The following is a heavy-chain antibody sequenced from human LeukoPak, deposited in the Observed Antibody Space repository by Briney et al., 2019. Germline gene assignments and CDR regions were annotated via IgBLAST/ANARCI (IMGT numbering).Heavy chain of an antibody. V-gene: IGHV4-31*03. CDR3: ARVGRGYGYSQDY. CDR2: IYYSGST. CDR1: GGSISSGSYY. J-gene: IGHJ4*02. Sequence: SETLSLTCTVSGGSISSGSYYWSWIRQHPGKGLECIGYIYYSGSTYYNPSLKSRVTISVDTSKNQFSLKLSSVTAADTAVYYCARVGRGYGYSQDYWGQGTLVTVSS. D-gene: IGHD5-24*01.